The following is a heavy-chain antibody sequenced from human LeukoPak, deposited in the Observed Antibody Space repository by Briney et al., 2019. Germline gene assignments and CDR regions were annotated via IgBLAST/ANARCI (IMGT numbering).Heavy chain of an antibody. V-gene: IGHV5-51*01. J-gene: IGHJ5*02. CDR3: ARAPPYYYDSSGYPNWFDP. CDR1: GYSFTSYW. D-gene: IGHD3-22*01. CDR2: IYPGDSDT. Sequence: GESLKISWKGSGYSFTSYWIGWVRQMPGKGLEWMGIIYPGDSDTRYSPSFQGQVTISADKSISTAYLQWSSLKASDTAMYYCARAPPYYYDSSGYPNWFDPWGQGTLVTVSS.